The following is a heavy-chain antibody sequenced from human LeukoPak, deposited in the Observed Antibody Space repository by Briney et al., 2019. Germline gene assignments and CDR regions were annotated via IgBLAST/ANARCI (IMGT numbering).Heavy chain of an antibody. CDR2: IQYDGSKR. V-gene: IGHV3-30*02. J-gene: IGHJ4*02. D-gene: IGHD6-19*01. CDR3: ANTMYSSAWSPFDY. CDR1: TFTFSSYG. Sequence: PGGSLRLSCVASTFTFSSYGMHWVRQAPGKGLEWVAFIQYDGSKRYYSDSVKDRFTISRDNSKNTLYLQMNNLRPDDTALYFCANTMYSSAWSPFDYWGRGTLVTASS.